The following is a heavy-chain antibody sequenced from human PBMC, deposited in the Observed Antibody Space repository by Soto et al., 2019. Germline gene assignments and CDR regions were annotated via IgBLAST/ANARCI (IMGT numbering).Heavy chain of an antibody. D-gene: IGHD3-16*01. CDR1: GLTFSSYW. Sequence: EVQLVESGGGLVQPGGSLRLSCAASGLTFSSYWMHWVRQDPGKGLVWVSSIKTDGTAKQYADSVKGRFTVSRDNAKNTLYLQMNSLRAEDAAVYYCAKDLSWGQCDYWGQGTLVTVSS. V-gene: IGHV3-74*03. CDR2: IKTDGTAK. CDR3: AKDLSWGQCDY. J-gene: IGHJ4*02.